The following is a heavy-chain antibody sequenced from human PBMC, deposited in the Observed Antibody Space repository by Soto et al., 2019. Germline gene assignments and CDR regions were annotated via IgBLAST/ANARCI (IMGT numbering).Heavy chain of an antibody. V-gene: IGHV4-34*01. CDR3: ARVGGSYRDY. J-gene: IGHJ4*02. CDR1: GGSFSGYY. D-gene: IGHD1-26*01. CDR2: INHSGST. Sequence: QVQLQQWGAGLLKPSETLSLTCAVYGGSFSGYYWSWIRQPPGKGLEWIGEINHSGSTNYIPSLKSRVIISLDTSKNQFSLKRRSVTAADTAVYYCARVGGSYRDYWGQGPLVTVSS.